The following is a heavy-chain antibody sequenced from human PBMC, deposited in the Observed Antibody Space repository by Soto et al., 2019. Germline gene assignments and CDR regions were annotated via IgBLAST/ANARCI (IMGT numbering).Heavy chain of an antibody. CDR3: ARDGSFITIFGVVIIYGMDV. V-gene: IGHV3-23*01. CDR1: GFTFSSYA. CDR2: ISGSGGST. Sequence: GSLRLSCAASGFTFSSYAMSWVRQAPGKGLEWVSAISGSGGSTYYADSVKGRFTISRDNSKNTLYLQMNSLRAEDTAVYYCARDGSFITIFGVVIIYGMDVWGQGTTVTVSS. D-gene: IGHD3-3*01. J-gene: IGHJ6*02.